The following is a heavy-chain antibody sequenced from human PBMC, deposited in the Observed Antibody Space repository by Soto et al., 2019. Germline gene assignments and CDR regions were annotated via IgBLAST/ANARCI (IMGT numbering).Heavy chain of an antibody. CDR1: GGTFSSYA. V-gene: IGHV1-69*13. J-gene: IGHJ4*02. CDR3: AKVCTGYYYYFDS. D-gene: IGHD3-9*01. CDR2: IIPIFGTA. Sequence: SVKVSCKASGGTFSSYAISWVRQAPGQGLEWMGGIIPIFGTANYAQKFQGRVTITADESTSTAYMELNSLRAEDTAVYHCAKVCTGYYYYFDSWGQGTLVPVSS.